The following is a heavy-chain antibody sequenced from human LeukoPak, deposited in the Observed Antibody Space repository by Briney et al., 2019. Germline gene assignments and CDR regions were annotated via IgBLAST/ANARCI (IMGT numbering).Heavy chain of an antibody. Sequence: SETLSLTCTVSGGSISSYYWSWIRQPPGKGLEWIGYIYYSGSTNYNPSLKSRVTISVDTSKNQFSLKLSSVTAADTAAYYCARGYYDSSGSYYFDYWGQGTLVTVSS. CDR3: ARGYYDSSGSYYFDY. V-gene: IGHV4-59*01. J-gene: IGHJ4*02. CDR1: GGSISSYY. D-gene: IGHD3-22*01. CDR2: IYYSGST.